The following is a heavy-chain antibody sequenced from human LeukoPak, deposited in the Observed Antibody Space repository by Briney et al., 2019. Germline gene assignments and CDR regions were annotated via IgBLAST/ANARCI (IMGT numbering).Heavy chain of an antibody. V-gene: IGHV1-18*01. J-gene: IGHJ5*02. CDR3: ARGPESGYWFDP. CDR2: ISGFDGRT. CDR1: GYTFSTYG. D-gene: IGHD1-26*01. Sequence: GASVKVSCRASGYTFSTYGITWVRQAPGQGLEWMGWISGFDGRTNYAQTLQDRVTMTTDTSTSTAYMELRSLRSDDTAVYYCARGPESGYWFDPWGQGTLVTVSS.